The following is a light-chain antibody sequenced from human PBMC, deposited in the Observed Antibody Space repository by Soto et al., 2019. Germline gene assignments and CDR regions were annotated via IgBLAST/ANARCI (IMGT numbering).Light chain of an antibody. Sequence: VVMSQSLATLSVSPGERATLSCRASRGISSNLAWYQQKPGQAPRLLIYDASTRATGIPARFSGSGSGTDFTLTISRLEPEDLAVYFCQQYDDWLRLTVGGGSKVAIK. CDR2: DAS. V-gene: IGKV3-15*01. CDR1: RGISSN. CDR3: QQYDDWLRLT. J-gene: IGKJ4*01.